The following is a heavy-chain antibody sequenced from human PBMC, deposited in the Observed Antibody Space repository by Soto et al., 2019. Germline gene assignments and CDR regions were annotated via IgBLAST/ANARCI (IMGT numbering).Heavy chain of an antibody. Sequence: QVQLQESGPGLVKPSETLSLTCTVSGVSISNYYWSWIRQPAGKGLEWIGRIYTSGNTNYNPSFKGRVPMSVDMSKYQFCLTLSAVAVADTAVDYCARDDNGDHGRACDPWGQGTLVTVSS. J-gene: IGHJ5*02. CDR3: ARDDNGDHGRACDP. D-gene: IGHD4-17*01. CDR2: IYTSGNT. CDR1: GVSISNYY. V-gene: IGHV4-4*07.